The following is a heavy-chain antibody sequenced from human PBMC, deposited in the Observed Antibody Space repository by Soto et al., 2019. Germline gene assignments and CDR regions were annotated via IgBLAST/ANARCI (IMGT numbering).Heavy chain of an antibody. CDR2: ISSDSSAI. D-gene: IGHD1-26*01. V-gene: IGHV3-48*03. Sequence: PGGSLRLSCAASGFIFGAYEMNWVRQAPGRGLEWVSYISSDSSAIFYADSVKGRFTVSRDNVDDSLFLQMHSVSPEDTAVYYCATVQSAGSYYDGFVFFEDWGQGSLVTVSS. CDR1: GFIFGAYE. J-gene: IGHJ4*02. CDR3: ATVQSAGSYYDGFVFFED.